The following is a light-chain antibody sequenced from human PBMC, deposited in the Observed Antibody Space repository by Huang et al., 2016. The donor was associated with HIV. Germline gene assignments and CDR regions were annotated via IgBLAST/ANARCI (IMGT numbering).Light chain of an antibody. V-gene: IGKV4-1*01. CDR2: WAS. J-gene: IGKJ2*01. CDR1: QSIFFRYNNGHY. CDR3: QQYYTTPYT. Sequence: DIVMTQSPDSLAVSLGERATINCKSSQSIFFRYNNGHYLAWYQQKLGQPPKLLIFWASTRGSGVPDRFSGSGSGSNFTLTISNLQAEDVAVYYCQQYYTTPYTFGQGTKLDIK.